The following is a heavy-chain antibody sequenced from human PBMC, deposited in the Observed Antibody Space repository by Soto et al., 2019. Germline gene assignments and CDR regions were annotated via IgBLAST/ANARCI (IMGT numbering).Heavy chain of an antibody. J-gene: IGHJ4*02. V-gene: IGHV1-69*06. Sequence: QVQLVQSGAEVQKPGSSVKVSCKASGGTFSSYAISWVRQAPGQGLEWMGGIIPIFGTANYAQKFQGRVTITADKSTSTAYMELSSLRSEDTAVYYCARGLSIGYCSGGSCYPAGFDYWGQGTLVTVSS. CDR2: IIPIFGTA. D-gene: IGHD2-15*01. CDR3: ARGLSIGYCSGGSCYPAGFDY. CDR1: GGTFSSYA.